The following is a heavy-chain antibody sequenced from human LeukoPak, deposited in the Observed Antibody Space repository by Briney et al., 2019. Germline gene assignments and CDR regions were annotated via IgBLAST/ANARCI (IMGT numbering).Heavy chain of an antibody. D-gene: IGHD6-13*01. Sequence: SETLSLTCTVSGGSISSYYWSWIRQPPGKGLEWIGYIYYSGSTNYNPSLKSRVTISVDTSKNQFSLKLSSVTAADTAVYYCARLEIAAAGNRWFDPWGQGTLVTVSS. V-gene: IGHV4-59*12. CDR1: GGSISSYY. J-gene: IGHJ5*02. CDR2: IYYSGST. CDR3: ARLEIAAAGNRWFDP.